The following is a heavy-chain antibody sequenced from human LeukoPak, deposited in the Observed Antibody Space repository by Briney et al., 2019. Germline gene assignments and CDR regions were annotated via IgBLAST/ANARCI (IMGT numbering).Heavy chain of an antibody. CDR1: GGSFSDYY. Sequence: PSETLSLTCAVYGGSFSDYYWSWIREPPEKGLEWIGEINHSGRTNYTPSLNSRVTISVDTSKNQFSLKLSSVTAADTAVYYCAGSIAARPLDYWGQGTLVTVSS. CDR3: AGSIAARPLDY. J-gene: IGHJ4*02. D-gene: IGHD6-6*01. CDR2: INHSGRT. V-gene: IGHV4-34*01.